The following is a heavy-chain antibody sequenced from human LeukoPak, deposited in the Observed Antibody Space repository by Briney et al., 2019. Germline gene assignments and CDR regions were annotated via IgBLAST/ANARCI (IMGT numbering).Heavy chain of an antibody. CDR2: IRQDGSQE. V-gene: IGHV3-7*01. CDR3: ARDAGIGFDS. CDR1: GFTFSRYW. D-gene: IGHD1-26*01. Sequence: GGSLRLSCAASGFTFSRYWMTWVRQAPGKGLERVANIRQDGSQEYYVDSVKGRFTISKDNAKNSLYLQMNSLRVDDMAVYYCARDAGIGFDSWGQGTVVIVSS. J-gene: IGHJ4*02.